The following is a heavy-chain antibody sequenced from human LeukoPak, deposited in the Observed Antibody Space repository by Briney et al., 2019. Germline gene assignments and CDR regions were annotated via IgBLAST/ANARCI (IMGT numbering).Heavy chain of an antibody. D-gene: IGHD3-22*01. V-gene: IGHV1-69*01. J-gene: IGHJ4*02. CDR1: GGTFSSYA. CDR3: ARVAPPYYYDSSGYYYFDY. CDR2: IIPIFGTA. Sequence: ASVKVSCKASGGTFSSYAISWVRQAPGQGLEWMGGIIPIFGTANYAQKFQGRVTITADESTSTAYMELSSLRSEDTAVYYCARVAPPYYYDSSGYYYFDYWGQGTLVTVSS.